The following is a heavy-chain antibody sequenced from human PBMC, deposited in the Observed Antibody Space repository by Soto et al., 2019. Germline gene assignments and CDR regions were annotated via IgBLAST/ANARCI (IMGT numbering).Heavy chain of an antibody. CDR1: GGSVSSDIYY. CDR2: IYYSGST. D-gene: IGHD3-22*01. CDR3: ARGYDYDSGGYLFDY. Sequence: TLSLTCSVSGGSVSSDIYYWTWIRQHPGKGPEWIGHIYYSGSTYYNPSLKSRVTISLDMSKNQFSLKLTSVSAADTAVYYCARGYDYDSGGYLFDYWGQGTLVTVSS. V-gene: IGHV4-31*03. J-gene: IGHJ4*02.